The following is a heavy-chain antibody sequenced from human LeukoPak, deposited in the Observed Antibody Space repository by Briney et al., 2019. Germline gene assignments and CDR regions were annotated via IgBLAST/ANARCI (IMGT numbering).Heavy chain of an antibody. CDR3: AKVAFSDDGSGRPPFIDV. D-gene: IGHD3-10*01. CDR1: GFTFSNFA. J-gene: IGHJ6*02. CDR2: IDYSGGTT. V-gene: IGHV3-23*01. Sequence: GGSLRLSCAAPGFTFSNFAMSWVRQAPGKGLEWVSTIDYSGGTTNHADSVKARFTISRDSSKNTLYLQMSSLRAEDTAIHYCAKVAFSDDGSGRPPFIDVWGQGTTVAVSS.